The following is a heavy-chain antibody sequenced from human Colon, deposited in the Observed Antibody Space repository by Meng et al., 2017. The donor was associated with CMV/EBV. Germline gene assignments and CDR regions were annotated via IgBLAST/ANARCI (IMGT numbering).Heavy chain of an antibody. CDR2: IRYDGSNK. CDR3: AKDVVTGDGADAFDV. J-gene: IGHJ3*01. V-gene: IGHV3-30*02. Sequence: GESLKISCAASGFTFSSYGMHWVRQAPGKGLEWVAFIRYDGSNKYYADSVKGRFTISRDNSKNTLYLQMNGLRAEDTALYYCAKDVVTGDGADAFDVWGQGTMVTVSS. D-gene: IGHD7-27*01. CDR1: GFTFSSYG.